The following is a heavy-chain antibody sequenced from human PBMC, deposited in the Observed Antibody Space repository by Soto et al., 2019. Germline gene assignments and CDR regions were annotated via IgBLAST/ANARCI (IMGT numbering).Heavy chain of an antibody. CDR2: ISGSGGST. CDR1: GFTFSSYA. J-gene: IGHJ4*02. CDR3: AKQSHTPGMVRGVTYYFDY. V-gene: IGHV3-23*01. Sequence: PGGSLRLSCAASGFTFSSYAMSWVRQAPGKGLEWVSAISGSGGSTYYADSVKGRFTISRDNSKNTLYLQMNSLRAEDTAVYYCAKQSHTPGMVRGVTYYFDYWGQGTLVTVSS. D-gene: IGHD3-10*01.